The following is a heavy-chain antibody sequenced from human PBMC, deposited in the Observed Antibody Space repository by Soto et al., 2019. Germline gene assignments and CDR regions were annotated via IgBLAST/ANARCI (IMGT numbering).Heavy chain of an antibody. CDR2: VSYDGSFK. CDR1: GFTFSKFG. J-gene: IGHJ6*02. D-gene: IGHD2-2*01. Sequence: GGSLRLSCEASGFTFSKFGIHWVRQAPGKGLEWVAVVSYDGSFKYYADSVKGRFTISRDNSKNTLYLQMNSLRPEDTALYYCAKDSDQLLFDYYYYGMDVWAQRTTVTVSS. V-gene: IGHV3-30*18. CDR3: AKDSDQLLFDYYYYGMDV.